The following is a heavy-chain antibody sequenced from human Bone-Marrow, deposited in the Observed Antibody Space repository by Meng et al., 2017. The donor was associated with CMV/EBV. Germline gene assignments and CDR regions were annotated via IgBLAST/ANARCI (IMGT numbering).Heavy chain of an antibody. CDR1: GYTFTGYY. D-gene: IGHD3-3*01. V-gene: IGHV1-2*02. J-gene: IGHJ4*02. CDR2: INPNSGGT. Sequence: ASVKVSCKASGYTFTGYYMYWVRQAPGQGLEWIGWINPNSGGTNYAQKFQGRVTMTRDTSISTAYMELSSLRSEDTAVYYCARTIFGLFDYWGQGTLVTVSS. CDR3: ARTIFGLFDY.